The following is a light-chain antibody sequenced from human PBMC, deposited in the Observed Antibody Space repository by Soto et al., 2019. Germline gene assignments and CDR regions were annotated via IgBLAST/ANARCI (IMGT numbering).Light chain of an antibody. J-gene: IGKJ2*01. V-gene: IGKV1-5*03. CDR3: QQYNSYSNT. Sequence: DIQMTQSPSTLSASVGDRVTITCRASQSISTWLAWYQQEPGKAPKLLIHKASSLQSGVPSRFSGSGSGTDFTLTISSLHPDDFATYYCQQYNSYSNTFGQGTKLEIK. CDR1: QSISTW. CDR2: KAS.